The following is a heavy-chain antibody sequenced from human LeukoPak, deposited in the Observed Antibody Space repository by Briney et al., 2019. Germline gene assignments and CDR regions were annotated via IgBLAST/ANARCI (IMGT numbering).Heavy chain of an antibody. J-gene: IGHJ4*02. CDR1: GFTFSIYS. Sequence: GGSLTLSCAASGFTFSIYSMSSVRQAPGNWLEWLSSISGSGGSTYYADSVKGRFTIYRDNSKNTLYLQMNSLRAEDTAVYYCAKGGDILTGYLDYWGQGTLVTVSS. CDR2: ISGSGGST. D-gene: IGHD3-9*01. V-gene: IGHV3-23*01. CDR3: AKGGDILTGYLDY.